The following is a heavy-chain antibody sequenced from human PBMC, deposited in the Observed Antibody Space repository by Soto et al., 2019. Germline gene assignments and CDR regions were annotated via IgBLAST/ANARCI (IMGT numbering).Heavy chain of an antibody. CDR3: GKDTLDCSGGDCPLYYYYGMDV. D-gene: IGHD2-15*01. J-gene: IGHJ6*02. Sequence: QVQLVESGGGVVQPGRSLRLSCAASGFTFRSYGMHWARQAPGKGLEWLAVISNDGNKKFLADSVEGRLTLSRDNSRNTLYLQINSLRDEDTAVYYCGKDTLDCSGGDCPLYYYYGMDVWGQGTTVIVSS. V-gene: IGHV3-30*18. CDR2: ISNDGNKK. CDR1: GFTFRSYG.